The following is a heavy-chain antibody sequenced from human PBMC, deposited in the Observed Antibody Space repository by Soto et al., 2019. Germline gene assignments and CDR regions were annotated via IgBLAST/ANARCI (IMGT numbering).Heavy chain of an antibody. J-gene: IGHJ2*01. D-gene: IGHD3-16*01. Sequence: PSETLSLTCTVSGGSITDYHWSWIRQPPGRALEWIGYGYHSVSIHYNPSLKTRDTISVDTSENQFSLRLSSVTAADTAVYYCARAFAGFGAYWYFDLWGRGTLVTVSS. CDR2: GYHSVSI. CDR1: GGSITDYH. CDR3: ARAFAGFGAYWYFDL. V-gene: IGHV4-59*01.